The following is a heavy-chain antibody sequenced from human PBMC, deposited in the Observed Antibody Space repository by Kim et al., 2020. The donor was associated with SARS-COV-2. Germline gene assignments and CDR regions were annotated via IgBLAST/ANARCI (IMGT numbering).Heavy chain of an antibody. V-gene: IGHV3-20*01. CDR3: AASPIELERRWKWFDP. CDR1: GFTFDDYG. J-gene: IGHJ5*02. CDR2: INWNGGST. D-gene: IGHD1-1*01. Sequence: GGSLRLSCAASGFTFDDYGMSWVRQAPGKGLEWVSGINWNGGSTGYADSVKGRFTISRDNAKNSLYLQMNSLRAEDTALYHCAASPIELERRWKWFDPWGQGTLVTVSS.